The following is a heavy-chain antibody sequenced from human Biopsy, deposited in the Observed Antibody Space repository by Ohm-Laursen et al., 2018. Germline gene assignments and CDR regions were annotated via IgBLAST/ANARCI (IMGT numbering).Heavy chain of an antibody. CDR2: NIPILGTG. Sequence: ASVKLSCKVPGGTFSIYGVNWVRRAPGQGLEWLGGNIPILGTGNYAQKFHDRVPVAADTSTSTATMELRSLRSDDTAVYYCATKLTGYFHHWGQGTLVIVSS. V-gene: IGHV1-69*06. D-gene: IGHD3-9*01. CDR1: GGTFSIYG. J-gene: IGHJ1*01. CDR3: ATKLTGYFHH.